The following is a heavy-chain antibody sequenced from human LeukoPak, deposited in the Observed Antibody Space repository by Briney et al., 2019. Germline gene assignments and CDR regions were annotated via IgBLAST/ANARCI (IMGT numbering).Heavy chain of an antibody. J-gene: IGHJ3*02. Sequence: GASVKVSCKASGYTFTGYYMYWVRQAPGQGLEWMGCINPNSGGTNYAQKFQGRITMTRDTSITTAYMELRRLRSNDTAVYYCATESAVAYAFDIWGQGTMVTVSS. CDR1: GYTFTGYY. D-gene: IGHD6-19*01. V-gene: IGHV1-2*02. CDR3: ATESAVAYAFDI. CDR2: INPNSGGT.